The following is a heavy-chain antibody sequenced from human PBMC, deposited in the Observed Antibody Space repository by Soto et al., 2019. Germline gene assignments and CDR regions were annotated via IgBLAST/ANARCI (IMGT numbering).Heavy chain of an antibody. CDR3: TRVGGYYGDYPNFDY. V-gene: IGHV4-59*01. J-gene: IGHJ4*02. CDR1: GSSISPFY. D-gene: IGHD4-17*01. CDR2: IYYTGST. Sequence: QVQLQESGPGLVKPSETLSLTCTVSGSSISPFYWSWIRQAPGKGLEWIGYIYYTGSTNYNPSLKSRVTLSLGTSRNQLSLKLRSVTAADTAVYYCTRVGGYYGDYPNFDYWGPGTLVAVSS.